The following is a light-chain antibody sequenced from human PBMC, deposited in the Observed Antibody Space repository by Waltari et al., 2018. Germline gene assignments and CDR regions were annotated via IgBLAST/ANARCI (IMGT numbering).Light chain of an antibody. J-gene: IGKJ3*01. CDR2: DAS. CDR3: QQYNNWPLT. CDR1: QTVTNQ. Sequence: DIMMTQSPATLSASPGDSATLACGASQTVTNQLAWYQHKPGQAPRLLIPDASTRATGIPARFSGSQSGTEFTLTITSLQSEDFGIYYCQQYNNWPLTFGPGTKVDIK. V-gene: IGKV3-15*01.